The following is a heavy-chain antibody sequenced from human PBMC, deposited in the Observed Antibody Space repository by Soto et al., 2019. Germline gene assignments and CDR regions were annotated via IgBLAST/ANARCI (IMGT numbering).Heavy chain of an antibody. CDR2: IDNGGTT. D-gene: IGHD2-8*01. Sequence: PSETLSLTCTVSGGSISSYLWSWSWIRQSPGKGLEWIGYIDNGGTTKYNPSLKSRLTISMDTSKNQCSLNLSSVTAADTAVYYCARVTINVSKFYFDQWGQGTPVTVSS. J-gene: IGHJ4*02. CDR3: ARVTINVSKFYFDQ. CDR1: GGSISSYLWS. V-gene: IGHV4-59*01.